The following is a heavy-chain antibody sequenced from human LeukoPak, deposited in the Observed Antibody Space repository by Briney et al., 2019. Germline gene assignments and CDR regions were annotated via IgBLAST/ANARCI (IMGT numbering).Heavy chain of an antibody. CDR2: IIPIFGTA. V-gene: IGHV1-69*06. CDR1: GGTFSSYA. D-gene: IGHD3-10*01. J-gene: IGHJ4*02. Sequence: SVTVSCKASGGTFSSYAISWVRQAPGQELEWMGGIIPIFGTANYAQKFQGRVTITADKSTGTAYMELSSLRSEDTAVYYCARELNYYGSGSYSGYFDYWGQGTLVTVSS. CDR3: ARELNYYGSGSYSGYFDY.